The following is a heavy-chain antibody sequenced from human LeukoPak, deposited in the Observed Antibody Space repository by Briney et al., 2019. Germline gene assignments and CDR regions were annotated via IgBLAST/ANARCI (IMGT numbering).Heavy chain of an antibody. CDR2: ISTYNGNT. CDR1: GYTFTTYG. V-gene: IGHV1-18*01. CDR3: ARDPTEDFWSGFYSYFDF. J-gene: IGHJ4*02. D-gene: IGHD3-3*01. Sequence: GASVKVSCKASGYTFTTYGISRVRQAPGQGLEWMGWISTYNGNTHYAQKFQGRVTMTTDTSTSTAYMELRSLRSDDTAVYYCARDPTEDFWSGFYSYFDFWGQGTLVTVSS.